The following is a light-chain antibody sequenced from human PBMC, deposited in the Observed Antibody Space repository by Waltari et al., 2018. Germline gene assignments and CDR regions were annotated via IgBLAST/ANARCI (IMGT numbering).Light chain of an antibody. CDR2: DAS. J-gene: IGKJ5*01. V-gene: IGKV3-11*01. Sequence: ELVLTQSPATLSLSPGEGATLSCRASQSVSSYLAWYQQKPGQAPRLLIYDASNRATGIPARFSGSGSGTDFTLTISSLEPEDFAVYYCQQRSSWPITFGQGTRLEIK. CDR1: QSVSSY. CDR3: QQRSSWPIT.